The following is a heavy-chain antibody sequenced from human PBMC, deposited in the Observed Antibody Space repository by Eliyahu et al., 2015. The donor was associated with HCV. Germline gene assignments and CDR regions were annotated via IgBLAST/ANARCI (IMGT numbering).Heavy chain of an antibody. V-gene: IGHV3-23*01. CDR2: ISGSGTST. CDR1: GFXFXIFA. J-gene: IGHJ6*02. Sequence: EVQLLESGGGLVQPGGSXRLSCAASGFXFXIFAMSWVRQAPGKGLEWXSTISGSGTSTYYADSVKGRFTISRDNSKNTLYLQMNSLRAEDTAVYYCAKEGYYYDMDVWGQGTTVTVSS. CDR3: AKEGYYYDMDV.